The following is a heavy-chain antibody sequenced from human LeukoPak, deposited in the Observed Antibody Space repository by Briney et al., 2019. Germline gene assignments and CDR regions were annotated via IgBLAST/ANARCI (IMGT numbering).Heavy chain of an antibody. V-gene: IGHV1-18*01. Sequence: ASVKVSCKASSYTFTSYGISWVRQAPGQGLEWMGWISGYNGNTNYAQKLQGRVTMTTDTSTSTAYMELRGLRSDDTAVYYCARGALPVYYYDSSGYYFDYWGQGTLVIVSS. J-gene: IGHJ4*02. D-gene: IGHD3-22*01. CDR3: ARGALPVYYYDSSGYYFDY. CDR1: SYTFTSYG. CDR2: ISGYNGNT.